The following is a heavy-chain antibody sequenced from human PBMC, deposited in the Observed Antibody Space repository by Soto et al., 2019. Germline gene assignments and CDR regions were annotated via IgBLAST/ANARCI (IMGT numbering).Heavy chain of an antibody. V-gene: IGHV1-18*01. D-gene: IGHD2-21*01. Sequence: QDQLLQSGVEVKRPGASVKVSCKASGYSFSTHGISWVRQAPGQCLECMGWITPSNGYTNYEQKFLGRVTMTTDISTNTRSMEVRSLRSDDTATYYCARVRDCGGSRCDLAPPLDLWGQGTLVTVSS. CDR1: GYSFSTHG. J-gene: IGHJ3*01. CDR3: ARVRDCGGSRCDLAPPLDL. CDR2: ITPSNGYT.